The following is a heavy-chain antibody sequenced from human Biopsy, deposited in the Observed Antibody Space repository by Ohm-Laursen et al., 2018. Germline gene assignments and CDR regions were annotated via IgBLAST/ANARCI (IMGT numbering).Heavy chain of an antibody. CDR3: ARHPTGFWFDP. J-gene: IGHJ5*02. CDR1: GGSISSSTTYY. CDR2: IYNTETT. V-gene: IGHV4-39*01. Sequence: SETLSLTCTVSGGSISSSTTYYWAWLRQPPGKGLEWIGSIYNTETTFYNPSLKSRVTISVNTSPNQFSRKVSSVTAADTALYFCARHPTGFWFDPWGHGTLVTVSS.